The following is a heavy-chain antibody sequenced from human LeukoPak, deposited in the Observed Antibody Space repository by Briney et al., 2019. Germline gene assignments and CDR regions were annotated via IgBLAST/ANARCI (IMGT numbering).Heavy chain of an antibody. CDR3: ARGRRLLLWFGELLAPFDY. D-gene: IGHD3-10*01. V-gene: IGHV3-21*01. Sequence: PGGSLRLSCAASGFTFSSYSMNWVRQAPGKGLEWVSSISSSSSYIYYADSVKGRFTISRDNAKNSLYLQMSSLRAEDTAVYYCARGRRLLLWFGELLAPFDYWGQGTLVTVSS. CDR1: GFTFSSYS. J-gene: IGHJ4*02. CDR2: ISSSSSYI.